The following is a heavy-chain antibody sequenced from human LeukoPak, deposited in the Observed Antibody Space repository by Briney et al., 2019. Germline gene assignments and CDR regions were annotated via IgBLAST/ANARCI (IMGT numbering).Heavy chain of an antibody. Sequence: PGGSLRLSCAASRFTFSSYAMSWVRQAPGKWRGWVSAITGSGGSTYYADPVKGRFTISRENSKNTLYVQTAVHRGARASVLYRAREMYYFDYSGQGTLVAVST. D-gene: IGHD5-24*01. CDR2: ITGSGGST. J-gene: IGHJ4*02. CDR1: RFTFSSYA. V-gene: IGHV3-23*01. CDR3: AREMYYFDY.